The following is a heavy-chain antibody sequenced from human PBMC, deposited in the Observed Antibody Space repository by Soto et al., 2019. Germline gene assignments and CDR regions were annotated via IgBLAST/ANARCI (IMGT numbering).Heavy chain of an antibody. J-gene: IGHJ4*02. CDR1: GFTFSTYL. D-gene: IGHD3-16*01. V-gene: IGHV3-23*01. CDR3: TKGWGDY. Sequence: EAQVLESGGGLVQPGGSLRLSCLASGFTFSTYLMGWVRQAPGKGLEWVSGISGAGGSTSYADSVKGRFTISRDNSKNTLYLQMHGLRAEDTAVYYCTKGWGDYWGQGTLVTVSS. CDR2: ISGAGGST.